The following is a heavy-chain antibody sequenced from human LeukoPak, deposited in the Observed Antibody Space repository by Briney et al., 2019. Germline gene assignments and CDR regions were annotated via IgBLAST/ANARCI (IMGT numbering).Heavy chain of an antibody. Sequence: SETLSLTCTVSGGSISSGGYYWTWIRQHPGRGLEWIGYMFHSGSSYYNPSLRSRVTISVDTSKNEVSLKLTSVTAANTAVYYCARGEGGSYYGYYFDYWGQGTLVTVSS. D-gene: IGHD1-26*01. CDR3: ARGEGGSYYGYYFDY. J-gene: IGHJ4*02. CDR2: MFHSGSS. V-gene: IGHV4-31*03. CDR1: GGSISSGGYY.